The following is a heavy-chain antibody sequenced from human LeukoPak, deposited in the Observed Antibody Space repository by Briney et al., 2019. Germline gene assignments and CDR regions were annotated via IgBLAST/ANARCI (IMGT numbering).Heavy chain of an antibody. CDR2: IKQDESEK. CDR1: GFTFSSYS. J-gene: IGHJ4*02. V-gene: IGHV3-7*03. D-gene: IGHD1-26*01. CDR3: ARLVGDVTTWDC. Sequence: PGGSLRLSCVASGFTFSSYSMNWVRQAPGKGLEWVASIKQDESEKYYVDSVKGRFTTSRDNAKSSLYLQMNALRGEDTAVYYCARLVGDVTTWDCWGQGTLVTVSS.